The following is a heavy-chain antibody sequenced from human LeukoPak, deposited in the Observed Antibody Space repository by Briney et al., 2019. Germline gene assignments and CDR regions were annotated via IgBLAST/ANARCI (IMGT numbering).Heavy chain of an antibody. J-gene: IGHJ5*02. Sequence: SETLSLTCNVSGGSISSSSYYWGWIRQPPGKGLEWVGSLYYSGSTYYNPSLKSRVTISVDTSKNQFSLKLSSVTAADTAVYYCARWGGGQLERRIDPWGQGTLVTVSS. CDR2: LYYSGST. CDR1: GGSISSSSYY. D-gene: IGHD1-1*01. CDR3: ARWGGGQLERRIDP. V-gene: IGHV4-39*07.